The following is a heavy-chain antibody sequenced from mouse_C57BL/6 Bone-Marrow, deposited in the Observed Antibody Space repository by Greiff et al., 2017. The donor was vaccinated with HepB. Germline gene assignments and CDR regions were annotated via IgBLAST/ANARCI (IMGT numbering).Heavy chain of an antibody. CDR3: ARDRFAY. CDR2: INPSNGGT. Sequence: QVQLQQPGTELVKPGASVKLCKASGYTFTSYWMHWVKQRPGQGLEWIGNINPSNGGTNYNEKFKSKATLTVDKSSSTAYMQLSSLTSEDSAVYYCARDRFAYWGQGTLVTVSA. CDR1: GYTFTSYW. V-gene: IGHV1-53*01. J-gene: IGHJ3*01.